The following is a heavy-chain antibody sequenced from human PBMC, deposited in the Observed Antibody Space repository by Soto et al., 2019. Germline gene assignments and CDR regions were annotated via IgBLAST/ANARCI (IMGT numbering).Heavy chain of an antibody. D-gene: IGHD6-6*01. J-gene: IGHJ4*02. CDR1: GGSFSGYY. CDR3: ARGTGLYSSSDY. Sequence: SETLSLTSAVYGGSFSGYYWSWIRQPPGKGLEWIGEINHSGSTNYNPSLKSRVTISVDTSKNQFSLKLSSVTAADTAVYYCARGTGLYSSSDYWGQGTLVTVSS. V-gene: IGHV4-34*01. CDR2: INHSGST.